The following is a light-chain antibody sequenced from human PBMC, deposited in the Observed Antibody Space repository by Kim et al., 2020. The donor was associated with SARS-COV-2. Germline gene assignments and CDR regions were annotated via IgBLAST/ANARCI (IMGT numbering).Light chain of an antibody. CDR3: QQSFNAPYT. J-gene: IGKJ2*01. V-gene: IGKV1-39*01. CDR1: QRNNTY. CDR2: VAY. Sequence: SASVGHRVAITCRTSQRNNTYLNWYQQKPGKAPKLLIYVAYSLQSGVPSRFSGSGSGTDFTLTISSLQPEDCATYYCQQSFNAPYTFGQGTKLEIK.